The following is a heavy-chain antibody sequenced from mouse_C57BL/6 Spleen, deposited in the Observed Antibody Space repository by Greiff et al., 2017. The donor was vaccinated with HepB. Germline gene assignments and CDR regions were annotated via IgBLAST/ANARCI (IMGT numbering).Heavy chain of an antibody. J-gene: IGHJ3*01. V-gene: IGHV1-55*01. CDR1: GYTFTSYW. CDR3: ARRTGREAWFAY. D-gene: IGHD4-1*01. Sequence: VQLQQPGAELVKPGASVKMSCKASGYTFTSYWITWVKQRPGQGLEWIGDIYPGSGSTNYNEKFKSKATLTVDTSSSTAYMQLSSLTSEDSAVYYCARRTGREAWFAYWGQGTLVTVSA. CDR2: IYPGSGST.